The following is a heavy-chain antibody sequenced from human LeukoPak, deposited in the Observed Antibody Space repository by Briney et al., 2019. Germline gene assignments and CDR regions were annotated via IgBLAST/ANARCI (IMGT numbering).Heavy chain of an antibody. D-gene: IGHD6-6*01. Sequence: ASVKVSCKASGYTFTNYYMHWVRQAPGQGLEWMGMINPGGGSTTYTQKFQGRVTMTRDMSISTAYMELSRLRSDDTAVYYCARDPPGSAASRQVFDVWGQGTMVTVSS. J-gene: IGHJ3*01. CDR1: GYTFTNYY. V-gene: IGHV1-46*01. CDR3: ARDPPGSAASRQVFDV. CDR2: INPGGGST.